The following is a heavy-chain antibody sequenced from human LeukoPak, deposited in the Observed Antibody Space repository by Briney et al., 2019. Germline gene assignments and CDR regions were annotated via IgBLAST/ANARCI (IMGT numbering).Heavy chain of an antibody. J-gene: IGHJ4*02. CDR2: ISAYNGNT. CDR3: ARGSPSLVRGTLDY. V-gene: IGHV1-18*01. D-gene: IGHD3-10*01. CDR1: GYSFSSYD. Sequence: ASVKVSCKASGYSFSSYDIIWVRQAPGQGLEWMGWISAYNGNTNYAQNLQDRVTMTTDTSTSTAYMELRGLRSDDTAFYYCARGSPSLVRGTLDYWGQGTLVTVSS.